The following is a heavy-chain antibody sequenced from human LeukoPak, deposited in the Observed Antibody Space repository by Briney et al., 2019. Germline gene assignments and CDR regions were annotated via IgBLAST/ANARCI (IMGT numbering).Heavy chain of an antibody. CDR2: INPSGGST. Sequence: GASVKVSCKASGGTFSSYAISWVRQAPGQGLEWMGIINPSGGSTSYAQKFQGRVTMTRDTSTSTVYMELSSLRSEDTAVYYCARDREMATFDYWGQGTLVTVSS. V-gene: IGHV1-46*01. CDR3: ARDREMATFDY. D-gene: IGHD5-24*01. J-gene: IGHJ4*02. CDR1: GGTFSSYA.